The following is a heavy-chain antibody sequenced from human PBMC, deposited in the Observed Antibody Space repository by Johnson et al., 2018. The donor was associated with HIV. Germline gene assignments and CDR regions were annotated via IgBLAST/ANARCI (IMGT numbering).Heavy chain of an antibody. CDR1: GFTFSSYA. CDR3: ARVYSSSSAHAFDI. CDR2: ISYDGTNK. Sequence: QVQLVESGGGVVQPGRSLRLSCAASGFTFSSYAMHWVRQAPGKGLEWVASISYDGTNKYYADSVQGRFTISRDNSKNTLYVQMNSLRDEDTAVYYCARVYSSSSAHAFDIWGQGTMVTVSS. V-gene: IGHV3-30-3*01. J-gene: IGHJ3*02. D-gene: IGHD6-6*01.